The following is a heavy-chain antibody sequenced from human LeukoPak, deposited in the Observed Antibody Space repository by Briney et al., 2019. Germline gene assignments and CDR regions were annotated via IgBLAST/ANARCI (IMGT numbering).Heavy chain of an antibody. V-gene: IGHV3-48*01. D-gene: IGHD3-22*01. Sequence: GGSLRLSCAASGFTFSSYSMNWVRQAPGKGLEWVSYISSSSSTIYYADSVKGRFTISRDNAKNSPYLQMNSLRAEDTAVYYCARSVGSYDSSGPFDYWGQGTLVTVSS. CDR3: ARSVGSYDSSGPFDY. J-gene: IGHJ4*02. CDR1: GFTFSSYS. CDR2: ISSSSSTI.